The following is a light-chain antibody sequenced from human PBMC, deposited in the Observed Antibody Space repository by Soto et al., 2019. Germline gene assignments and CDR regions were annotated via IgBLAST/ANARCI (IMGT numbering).Light chain of an antibody. CDR1: QSLRSS. V-gene: IGKV3-20*01. J-gene: IGKJ4*02. Sequence: TQSPYTLSVSLGERATLSCRASQSLRSSLAWYQQKPGQAPRLLIYDASTRATGIPARFSGSGSGTDFTLTIPRLEPEDFAVYYCLQYGRSPSTFGEGTKVDIK. CDR3: LQYGRSPST. CDR2: DAS.